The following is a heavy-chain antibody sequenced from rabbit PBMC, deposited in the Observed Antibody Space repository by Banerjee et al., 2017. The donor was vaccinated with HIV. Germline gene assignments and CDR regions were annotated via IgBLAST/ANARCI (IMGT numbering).Heavy chain of an antibody. D-gene: IGHD1-1*01. J-gene: IGHJ4*01. CDR3: ARGYASVDL. CDR1: GIDFNRNV. V-gene: IGHV1S40*01. Sequence: QSLEESGGDLVKPGASLTLTCKASGIDFNRNVMGWVRQAPGKGLEWIGTISSGGTYYASWAKGRFTISKTSSTTVTLQMTSLTAADTATYFCARGYASVDLWGPGTLVTDS. CDR2: ISSGGT.